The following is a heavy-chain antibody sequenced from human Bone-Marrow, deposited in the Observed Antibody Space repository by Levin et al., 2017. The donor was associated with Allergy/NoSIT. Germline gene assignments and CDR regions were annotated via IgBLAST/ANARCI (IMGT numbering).Heavy chain of an antibody. D-gene: IGHD6-19*01. CDR1: GFTFSSYA. CDR2: ISYDGSNK. Sequence: GGSLRLSCAASGFTFSSYAMHWVRQAPGKGLEWVAVISYDGSNKYYADSVKGRFTISRDNSKNTLYLQMNSLRAEDTAVYYCARDLVAGLRGDWFDPWGQGTLVTVSS. J-gene: IGHJ5*02. V-gene: IGHV3-30-3*01. CDR3: ARDLVAGLRGDWFDP.